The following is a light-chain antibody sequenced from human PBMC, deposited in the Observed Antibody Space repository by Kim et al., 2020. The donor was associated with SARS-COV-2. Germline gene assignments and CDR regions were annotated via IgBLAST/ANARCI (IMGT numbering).Light chain of an antibody. CDR1: SLRSYY. V-gene: IGLV3-19*01. J-gene: IGLJ2*01. Sequence: SSELTQDPAVSVALGQTVRITCQGDSLRSYYASWYQPKPGQAPVLVIYGKNNRPSGIPDRFSGSSSGNTASLTITGAQAEDEADYYCNSRDSSGNLVVFGGGTQLTVL. CDR2: GKN. CDR3: NSRDSSGNLVV.